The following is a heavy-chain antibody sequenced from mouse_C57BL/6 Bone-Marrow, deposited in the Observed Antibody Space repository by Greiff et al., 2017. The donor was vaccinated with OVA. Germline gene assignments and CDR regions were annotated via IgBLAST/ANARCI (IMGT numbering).Heavy chain of an antibody. CDR2: ISDGSSYT. CDR1: GFTFSSYA. V-gene: IGHV5-4*03. J-gene: IGHJ2*01. Sequence: EVKLVESGGGLVKPGGSLKLSCAASGFTFSSYAMSWVRQTPEKRLEWVATISDGSSYTYYPDNVKGRFTISRDNAKNNLYLQMSHLKSEDTAMYYCASITTVVDYWGQGTTLTVSS. CDR3: ASITTVVDY. D-gene: IGHD1-1*01.